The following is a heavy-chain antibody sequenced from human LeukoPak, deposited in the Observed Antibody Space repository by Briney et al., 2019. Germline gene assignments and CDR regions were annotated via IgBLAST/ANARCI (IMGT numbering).Heavy chain of an antibody. CDR2: IYYSGST. V-gene: IGHV4-39*01. CDR3: ASGLRTTGTTTFDY. J-gene: IGHJ4*02. Sequence: SETLSLTCTVSGGSISSSSYYWGWIHQPPGKGLEWIGCIYYSGSTYYNPSPKSRVTISVDTSKNQFSLKLSSVTAADTAVYYCASGLRTTGTTTFDYWGQGTLVTVSS. D-gene: IGHD1-1*01. CDR1: GGSISSSSYY.